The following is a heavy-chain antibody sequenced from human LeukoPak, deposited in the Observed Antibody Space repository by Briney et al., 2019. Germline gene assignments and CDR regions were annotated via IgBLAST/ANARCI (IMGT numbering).Heavy chain of an antibody. CDR2: INHSGST. D-gene: IGHD2-21*02. Sequence: SETLSLTCAVYGGSFTDYYWSWIRQPPGKGLEWIGKINHSGSTNYNPSLKSRVTISRDTSKNQFSLKLSSVTAADTAVYYCARNYCRADCYSHAFDIWGRGTMVTVSS. CDR1: GGSFTDYY. V-gene: IGHV4-34*01. CDR3: ARNYCRADCYSHAFDI. J-gene: IGHJ3*02.